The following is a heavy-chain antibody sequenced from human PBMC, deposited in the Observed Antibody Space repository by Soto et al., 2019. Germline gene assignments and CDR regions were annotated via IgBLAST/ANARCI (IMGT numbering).Heavy chain of an antibody. Sequence: PGGSLRLSCAASGFTFSSHGMSWVRQAPGKGLEWVSVIYGGDTTYYADSVKGRFTISRDESKNTLYLQMNSLRAEDTAVYYCARPGSPIAVAGAFDYWGQGTLVTVSS. CDR2: IYGGDTT. J-gene: IGHJ4*02. V-gene: IGHV3-66*04. D-gene: IGHD6-19*01. CDR1: GFTFSSHG. CDR3: ARPGSPIAVAGAFDY.